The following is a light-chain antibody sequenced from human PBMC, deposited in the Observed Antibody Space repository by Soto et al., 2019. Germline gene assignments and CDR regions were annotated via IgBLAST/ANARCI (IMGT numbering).Light chain of an antibody. CDR1: QAISSR. CDR2: AAS. V-gene: IGKV1-12*01. J-gene: IGKJ4*01. Sequence: DLQMTQTPSSVSASLGGRVTITCRASQAISSRLAWYQQKPGKAPKLLIYAASSLQSGVPSRFSGSGSGTDFTLTLSSLQLEDFATYYCQQANSFPLTFGGGTMVEIK. CDR3: QQANSFPLT.